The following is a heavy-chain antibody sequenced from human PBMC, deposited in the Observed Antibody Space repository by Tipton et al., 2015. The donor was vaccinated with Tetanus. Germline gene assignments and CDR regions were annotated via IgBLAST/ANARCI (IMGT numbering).Heavy chain of an antibody. CDR1: GFTFSSYN. D-gene: IGHD6-13*01. CDR3: ARAFFAAATS. V-gene: IGHV3-48*02. CDR2: ITSSSRTI. J-gene: IGHJ5*02. Sequence: GSLRLSCAASGFTFSSYNMNWVRQAPGKGLEWVSYITSSSRTIYYADSVKGRFTISRDNAKNSLYLQMNSLRDDDTAVYYCARAFFAAATSWGQGTLVPVSS.